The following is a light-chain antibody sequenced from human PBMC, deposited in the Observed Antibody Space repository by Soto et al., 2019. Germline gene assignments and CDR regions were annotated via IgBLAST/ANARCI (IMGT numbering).Light chain of an antibody. CDR1: PSLLHSNGYNY. V-gene: IGKV2-28*01. Sequence: DIVMTQSPLSLPVTPGEPASISCRSSPSLLHSNGYNYLDWYLQKPGQSPQNLKCLGSNRASGVPDRVSVNVTGLAFTVKISRVGAGDVVVYYSMQALQSRAMYSFRQGTKLEIK. J-gene: IGKJ2*03. CDR2: LGS. CDR3: MQALQSRAMYS.